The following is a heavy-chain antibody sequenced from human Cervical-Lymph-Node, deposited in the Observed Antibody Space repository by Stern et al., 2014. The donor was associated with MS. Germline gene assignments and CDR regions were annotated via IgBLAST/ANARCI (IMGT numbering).Heavy chain of an antibody. D-gene: IGHD3-10*01. CDR2: IYYSGST. J-gene: IGHJ6*01. CDR3: ARYGPPSFNDFGLDV. CDR1: GGSVTGGGYY. Sequence: VQLLESGPGLVRPSQTLSLTCTVSGGSVTGGGYYWSWIRQLPGKGLEWIGYIYYSGSTYYNPSLKTRVTMSIDSSKTHFSLKLTSVTATDTAMYFCARYGPPSFNDFGLDVWGQGTPVTVSS. V-gene: IGHV4-31*03.